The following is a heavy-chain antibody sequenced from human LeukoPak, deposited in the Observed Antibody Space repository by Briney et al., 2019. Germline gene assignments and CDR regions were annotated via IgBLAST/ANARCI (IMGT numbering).Heavy chain of an antibody. Sequence: PGGTLRLSCAASGCIFSHYGMNWVRQAPGKGLEWVSGITSRSTTYYADSVKGRFTISRDNSQNTVSLQLNNLRIEDTALYYCAKTSLSDPSGHYYYMDVWGKGTTVTVSS. CDR1: GCIFSHYG. V-gene: IGHV3-23*01. CDR3: AKTSLSDPSGHYYYMDV. CDR2: ITSRSTT. J-gene: IGHJ6*03. D-gene: IGHD3-3*01.